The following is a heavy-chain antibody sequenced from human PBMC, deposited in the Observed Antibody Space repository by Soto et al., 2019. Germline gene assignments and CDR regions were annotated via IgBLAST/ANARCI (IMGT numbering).Heavy chain of an antibody. V-gene: IGHV3-23*01. D-gene: IGHD2-15*01. CDR3: VRTSLVVAAATREDY. CDR1: GFTFSNYA. J-gene: IGHJ4*02. CDR2: ISSSGDSP. Sequence: GGSLRLSCAASGFTFSNYAMSWVRQAPGKGLEWVSAISSSGDSPYYADSVKGRFTISRDNAKNTLYLQMNSLRAEDTAVYYCVRTSLVVAAATREDYWGQGTLVTVSS.